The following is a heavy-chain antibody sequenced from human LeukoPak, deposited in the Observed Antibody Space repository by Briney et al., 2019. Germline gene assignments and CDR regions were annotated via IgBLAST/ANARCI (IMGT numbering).Heavy chain of an antibody. J-gene: IGHJ6*02. CDR3: ARDHYDFWSGYYTGGYYYGMDV. D-gene: IGHD3-3*01. V-gene: IGHV3-7*01. Sequence: PGGSLRLSCAASGFTFSSYWMRWVRQAPGKGLEWVANIKEDGSEKHYVDSVKGRFTISRDNAKNSLYLQMNSLGAEDTAVYYCARDHYDFWSGYYTGGYYYGMDVWGQGTTVTVSS. CDR1: GFTFSSYW. CDR2: IKEDGSEK.